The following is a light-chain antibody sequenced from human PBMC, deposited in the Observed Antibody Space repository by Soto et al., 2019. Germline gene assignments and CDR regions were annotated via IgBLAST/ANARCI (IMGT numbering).Light chain of an antibody. Sequence: EIVMTQSPPTLSVSAGARATISCRASQSIGTNLAWYQQKPGQAPRLLIFAASTRATGIAARFSGSGSGIEFTLSISSLESEDFAVYLCEQYNNWPVFGQGTKVDNK. V-gene: IGKV3-15*01. CDR3: EQYNNWPV. CDR2: AAS. J-gene: IGKJ1*01. CDR1: QSIGTN.